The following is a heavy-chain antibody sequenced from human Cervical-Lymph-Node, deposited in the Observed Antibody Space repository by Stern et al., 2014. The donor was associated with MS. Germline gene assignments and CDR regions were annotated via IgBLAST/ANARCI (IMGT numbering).Heavy chain of an antibody. Sequence: EDQLVESGGGLVKPGGSLRLSCAASGFTFSSYSMNWVRQAPGKVLEWVSSISSSSSYIYYADSVKGRFTISRDNAKNSLYLQMNSLRAEDTAVYYCARDKVGATFPDEYYYYYGMDVWGQGTTVTVSS. V-gene: IGHV3-21*01. CDR1: GFTFSSYS. J-gene: IGHJ6*02. CDR3: ARDKVGATFPDEYYYYYGMDV. D-gene: IGHD1-26*01. CDR2: ISSSSSYI.